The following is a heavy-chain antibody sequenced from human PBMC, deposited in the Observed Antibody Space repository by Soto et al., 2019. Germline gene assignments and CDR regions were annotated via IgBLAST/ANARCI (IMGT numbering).Heavy chain of an antibody. CDR3: ASVNLRFSYGIDV. D-gene: IGHD3-3*01. V-gene: IGHV3-48*03. J-gene: IGHJ6*02. Sequence: EVQLVESGGGLVQPGGSLRLSCAASGSTFSSSEMHWVRQAPGKGLEWISYISKSSSVIYYADSVKGRFTISRDNAKNLLYLQMNSLRAEDTAVYFCASVNLRFSYGIDVWGQGTTVIVSS. CDR2: ISKSSSVI. CDR1: GSTFSSSE.